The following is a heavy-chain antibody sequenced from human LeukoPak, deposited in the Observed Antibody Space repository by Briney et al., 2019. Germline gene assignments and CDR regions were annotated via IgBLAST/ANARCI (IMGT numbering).Heavy chain of an antibody. CDR3: AKDTKSPYYFDY. J-gene: IGHJ4*02. CDR2: ISSSSSYI. Sequence: GGSLRLSCAASGFTFSSYSMNWVRQAPGKGLEWVSSISSSSSYIYYADSVKGRFTISRDNAKNSLYLQMNSLRAEDTAVYYCAKDTKSPYYFDYWGQGTLVTVSS. V-gene: IGHV3-21*04. CDR1: GFTFSSYS.